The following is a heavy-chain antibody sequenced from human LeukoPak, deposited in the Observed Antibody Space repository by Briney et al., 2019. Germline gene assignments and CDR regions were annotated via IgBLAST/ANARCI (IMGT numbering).Heavy chain of an antibody. D-gene: IGHD3-16*01. V-gene: IGHV3-30*02. CDR1: GFTFSSYG. CDR2: IRYDGSNK. J-gene: IGHJ4*02. Sequence: PGGSLRLSCAGSGFTFSSYGMHWVRQAPGKGLEWVAFIRYDGSNKYYADSVKGRFTISRDNSKNTLYLQMNSLRAEDTAVYYCAKDQRNVWGSRIDYWGQGTLVTVSS. CDR3: AKDQRNVWGSRIDY.